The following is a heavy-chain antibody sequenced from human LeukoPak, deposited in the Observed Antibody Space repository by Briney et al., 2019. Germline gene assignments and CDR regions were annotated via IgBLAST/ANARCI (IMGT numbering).Heavy chain of an antibody. D-gene: IGHD1-26*01. CDR1: GASISSYY. CDR2: IYYSGST. V-gene: IGHV4-59*01. Sequence: NPSETLSLTCSVSGASISSYYWSWIRQPPGKGLEWIGYIYYSGSTNYNPSLKSRVTMSVDTSKNQFPLKLSSVTAADTAVYFCARSRSGSYYYYGMDVWGQGTTVTVSS. CDR3: ARSRSGSYYYYGMDV. J-gene: IGHJ6*02.